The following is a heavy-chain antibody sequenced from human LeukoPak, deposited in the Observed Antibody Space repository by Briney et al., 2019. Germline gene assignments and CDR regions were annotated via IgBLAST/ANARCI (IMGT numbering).Heavy chain of an antibody. CDR3: ARDSGREIQLWY. J-gene: IGHJ4*02. CDR2: IYHGGAT. Sequence: SETLSLTCTVSGFSISSGYYWGWIRQSPGKGLEWIGDIYHGGATFYSPSLKSRVTILVDTSKNQFSLRLRSVTAADTAVYYCARDSGREIQLWYWGQGALVTVSS. CDR1: GFSISSGYY. D-gene: IGHD5-18*01. V-gene: IGHV4-38-2*02.